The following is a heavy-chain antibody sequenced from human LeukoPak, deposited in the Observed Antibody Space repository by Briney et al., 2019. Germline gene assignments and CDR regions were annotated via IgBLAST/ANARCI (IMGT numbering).Heavy chain of an antibody. CDR1: GFTSSRYS. J-gene: IGHJ6*03. V-gene: IGHV3-21*01. CDR3: ARERDDYGDYCYYMDV. Sequence: GGSLRLSCAASGFTSSRYSMNWVRQAPGKGLEWVSSISSSGSSIYYADSVKGRFTISRDNAKNSLYLQMNSLRAEDTAVYYCARERDDYGDYCYYMDVWGKGTTVTISS. D-gene: IGHD4-17*01. CDR2: ISSSGSSI.